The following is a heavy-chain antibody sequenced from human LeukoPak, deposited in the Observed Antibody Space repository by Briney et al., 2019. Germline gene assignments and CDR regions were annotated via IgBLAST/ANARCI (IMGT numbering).Heavy chain of an antibody. Sequence: SQTLSLTCTVSGGSISSGGYYWSWIRQHPGKGLEWIGYIYYSGSTNYNPSLKSRVTISVDTSKNQFSLKLSSVTAADTAVYYCARGLITMVRGVIDYYYYYGMDVWGQGTTVTVSS. J-gene: IGHJ6*02. CDR3: ARGLITMVRGVIDYYYYYGMDV. CDR2: IYYSGST. CDR1: GGSISSGGYY. V-gene: IGHV4-31*03. D-gene: IGHD3-10*01.